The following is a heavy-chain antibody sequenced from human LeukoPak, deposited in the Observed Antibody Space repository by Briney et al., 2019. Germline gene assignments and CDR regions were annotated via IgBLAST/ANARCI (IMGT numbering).Heavy chain of an antibody. CDR2: ISSSGSTI. CDR3: ARASRYGLNWFDP. D-gene: IGHD3-10*01. J-gene: IGHJ5*02. V-gene: IGHV3-11*04. Sequence: GGSLRLSCAASGFTFSDYYMNWIRQAPGKELEWVSYISSSGSTIYYADSVKGRFTISRDNAKNSLYLQMNSLRAEDTAVYYCARASRYGLNWFDPWGQGTLVTVSS. CDR1: GFTFSDYY.